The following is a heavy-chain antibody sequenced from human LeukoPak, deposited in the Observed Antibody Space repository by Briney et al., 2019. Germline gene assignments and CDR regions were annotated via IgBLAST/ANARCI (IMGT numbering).Heavy chain of an antibody. D-gene: IGHD6-6*01. J-gene: IGHJ4*02. Sequence: ASVKVSCTASGYTFTSYGISWVRQAPGQGLEWMGWISAYNGNTDYAQKLQGRVTMTTDTSTSTAYMELRSLRSDDTAVYYCARDIRARQHDYWGQGTLVTVSS. CDR2: ISAYNGNT. V-gene: IGHV1-18*01. CDR3: ARDIRARQHDY. CDR1: GYTFTSYG.